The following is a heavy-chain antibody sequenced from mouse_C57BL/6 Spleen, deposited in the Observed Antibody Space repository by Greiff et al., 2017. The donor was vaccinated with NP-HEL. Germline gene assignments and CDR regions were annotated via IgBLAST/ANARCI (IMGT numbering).Heavy chain of an antibody. CDR2: ITHSGET. D-gene: IGHD2-4*01. CDR3: AGAPYDYDEGWYFDV. V-gene: IGHV12-3*01. J-gene: IGHJ1*03. Sequence: VQLQQSGPGLVKPSQSLFLTCSITGFPITSGYYWIWIRQSPGKPLEWMGYITHSGETFYNPSLQSPISITRETSKNQFFLQLNSVTTEDTAMYYWAGAPYDYDEGWYFDVWGTGTTVTVSS. CDR1: GFPITSGYY.